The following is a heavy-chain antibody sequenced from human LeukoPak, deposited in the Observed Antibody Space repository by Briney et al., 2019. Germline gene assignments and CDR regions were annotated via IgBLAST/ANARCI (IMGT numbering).Heavy chain of an antibody. J-gene: IGHJ4*02. CDR1: GFTLNTHW. CDR2: IKQDGRDT. CDR3: ATSEGY. V-gene: IGHV3-7*03. Sequence: GGSVRLSCAASGFTLNTHWMSWVRQAPGKGLEWVANIKQDGRDTYYVDSVKGRFTISRDNAKNSLNLQMNSVRAEDTAMYYCATSEGYWGQGTLVTVSS.